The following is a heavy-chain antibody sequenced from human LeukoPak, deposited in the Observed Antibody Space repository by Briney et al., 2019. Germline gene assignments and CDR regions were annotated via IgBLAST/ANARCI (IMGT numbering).Heavy chain of an antibody. V-gene: IGHV3-9*01. D-gene: IGHD6-13*01. CDR2: ISWNSGSI. CDR1: GFAFDDYA. J-gene: IGHJ4*02. Sequence: GRSLRLSCAASGFAFDDYAMHWVRQAPGKGLEWVSGISWNSGSIGYADSVKGRFTISRDNAKNSLYLQMNSLRTEDTALFYCAKARDSSTWYSSDCFDYWGQGTLVTVSS. CDR3: AKARDSSTWYSSDCFDY.